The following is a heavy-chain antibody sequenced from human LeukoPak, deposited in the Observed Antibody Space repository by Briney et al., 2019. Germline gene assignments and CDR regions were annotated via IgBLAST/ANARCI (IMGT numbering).Heavy chain of an antibody. CDR2: IWYDGSNK. V-gene: IGHV3-33*01. CDR1: GFTFSSYA. Sequence: GGSLRLSCAASGFTFSSYAMHWVRQAPGKGLEWVAVIWYDGSNKYYADSVKGRFTISRDNSKNTLYLQMNSLRVEDSALYYCARGYYGSGSYYMGNYWGQGTLVTGCS. CDR3: ARGYYGSGSYYMGNY. D-gene: IGHD3-10*01. J-gene: IGHJ4*02.